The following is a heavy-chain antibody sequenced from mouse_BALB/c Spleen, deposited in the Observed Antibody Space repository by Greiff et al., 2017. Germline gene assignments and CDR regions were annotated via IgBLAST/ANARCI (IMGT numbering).Heavy chain of an antibody. CDR3: AREGTITTVVEGYFDV. J-gene: IGHJ1*01. V-gene: IGHV5-4*02. D-gene: IGHD1-1*01. CDR2: ISDGGSYT. CDR1: GFTFSDYY. Sequence: EVKLVESGGGLVKPGGSPKLSCAASGFTFSDYYMYWVRQTPEKRLEWVATISDGGSYTYYPDSVKGRFTISRDNAKNNLYLQMSSLKSEDTAMYYCAREGTITTVVEGYFDVWGAGTTVTVSS.